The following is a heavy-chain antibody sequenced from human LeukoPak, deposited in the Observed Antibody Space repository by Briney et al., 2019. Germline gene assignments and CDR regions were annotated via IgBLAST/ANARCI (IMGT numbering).Heavy chain of an antibody. V-gene: IGHV3-7*03. J-gene: IGHJ4*02. CDR3: ARDSDVWGSYRYLFDY. CDR1: GFTFSSYW. D-gene: IGHD3-16*02. CDR2: IKQDGSEK. Sequence: GGSLRPSCAASGFTFSSYWMSWVRQAPGKGLEWVANIKQDGSEKYYVDSVKGRFTISRDNAKNSLYLQMNSPRAEDTAVYYCARDSDVWGSYRYLFDYWGQGTLVTVSS.